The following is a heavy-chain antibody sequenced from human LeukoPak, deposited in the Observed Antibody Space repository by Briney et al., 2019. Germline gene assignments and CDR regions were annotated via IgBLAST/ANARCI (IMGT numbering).Heavy chain of an antibody. V-gene: IGHV3-74*01. CDR1: GFTFKNYW. Sequence: GGPLRLSCAASGFTFKNYWMRWVRQAPGKGLVWVSRIKSDGISTSYADSVKGRFTTSRDNAKNTLYLQMNSLRAEDTAVYYCARGDRFAFDIWGQGTMVTVSS. CDR2: IKSDGIST. J-gene: IGHJ3*02. CDR3: ARGDRFAFDI. D-gene: IGHD2-21*02.